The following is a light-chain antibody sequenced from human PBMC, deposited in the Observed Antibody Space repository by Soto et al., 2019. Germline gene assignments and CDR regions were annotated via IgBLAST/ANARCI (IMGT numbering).Light chain of an antibody. V-gene: IGKV3D-15*01. J-gene: IGKJ5*01. Sequence: EIVMTQSPATLSLSPGDTATLSCRASQSVDTNLAWYVQKPGQAPRRLMYGVSTWGTGVTARFSGSGSGTESTLTISSLQSEEFAIYDCQQYKSWPITFGQGTGLEIK. CDR2: GVS. CDR3: QQYKSWPIT. CDR1: QSVDTN.